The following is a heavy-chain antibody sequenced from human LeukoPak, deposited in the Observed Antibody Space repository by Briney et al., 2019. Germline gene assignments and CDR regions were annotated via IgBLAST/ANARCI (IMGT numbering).Heavy chain of an antibody. CDR3: ARVPISTTARGYFDY. CDR1: GGSVSSDGYY. J-gene: IGHJ4*02. D-gene: IGHD4-17*01. CDR2: IYYSGTT. Sequence: SETLSLTCTVSGGSVSSDGYYWSWIRQPPGKGLEWVGYIYYSGTTTYNPSLKSRVTISVDTSKNNFSLKLSSVTAADTAVYYCARVPISTTARGYFDYWGQGTLVTVSS. V-gene: IGHV4-61*03.